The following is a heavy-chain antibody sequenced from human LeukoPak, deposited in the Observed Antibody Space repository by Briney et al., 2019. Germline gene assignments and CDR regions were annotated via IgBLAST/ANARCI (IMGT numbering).Heavy chain of an antibody. CDR2: INPNSGGT. J-gene: IGHJ3*02. CDR3: ARVLNYDFWSGYPYRDAFDI. CDR1: GYTFTGYY. Sequence: ASVKVSCKASGYTFTGYYMHWVRQAPGQGLEWMGWINPNSGGTNYAQKFQGRVTMTRDTSISTAYMELSRLRSDDTAVYYCARVLNYDFWSGYPYRDAFDIWGQGTMVTVSS. D-gene: IGHD3-3*01. V-gene: IGHV1-2*02.